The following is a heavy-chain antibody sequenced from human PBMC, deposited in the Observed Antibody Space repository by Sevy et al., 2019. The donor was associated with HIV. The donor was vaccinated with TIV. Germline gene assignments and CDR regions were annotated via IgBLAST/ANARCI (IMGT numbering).Heavy chain of an antibody. D-gene: IGHD6-19*01. CDR3: ARQRGGWYEYDASDV. CDR1: DVSISSGTNY. J-gene: IGHJ3*01. V-gene: IGHV4-39*01. Sequence: PETLSLTCTVSDVSISSGTNYWGWIRQPPGKGLEWIGSIYYGGSTYYNPSLKSRVTVSADTSTNQFSLKLTSVTVADTAVYYCARQRGGWYEYDASDVWGQGTMVTVSS. CDR2: IYYGGST.